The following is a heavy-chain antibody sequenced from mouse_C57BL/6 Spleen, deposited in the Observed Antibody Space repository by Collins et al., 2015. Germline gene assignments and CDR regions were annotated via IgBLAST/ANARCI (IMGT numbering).Heavy chain of an antibody. CDR3: ARSPTVVATRAMDY. J-gene: IGHJ4*01. CDR2: IYPGNGDT. V-gene: IGHV1-12*01. Sequence: QAYLQQSGAELVRPGASVKMSCKASGYTFTSYNMHWVKQTPRQGLEWIGAIYPGNGDTSYNQKFKGKATLTVDKSSSTAYMQLNSLTSEDSAVYFCARSPTVVATRAMDYWGQGTSVTVSS. D-gene: IGHD1-1*01. CDR1: GYTFTSYN.